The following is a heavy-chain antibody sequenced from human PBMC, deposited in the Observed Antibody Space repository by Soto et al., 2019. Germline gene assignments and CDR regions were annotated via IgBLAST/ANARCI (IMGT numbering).Heavy chain of an antibody. V-gene: IGHV3-33*01. CDR2: IWYDGSNE. CDR3: ARDFGHSYGFYNYFDS. CDR1: GFIFSYYG. J-gene: IGHJ4*02. D-gene: IGHD5-18*01. Sequence: QVQLVESGGGVVQPGRSLRLSCAASGFIFSYYGMHWVRQAPGKGLEWGAIIWYDGSNEQYTDAVKGRFTVARDNSRNTVYLQMDSLRPEDTAVYYCARDFGHSYGFYNYFDSWGQGALVTVSS.